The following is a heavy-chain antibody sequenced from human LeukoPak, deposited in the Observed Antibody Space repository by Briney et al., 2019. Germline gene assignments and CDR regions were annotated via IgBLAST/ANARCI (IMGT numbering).Heavy chain of an antibody. CDR3: AREGGMGFDY. Sequence: SETLSLTCTVSGGSISSDYWSWIRQPPGKGLEWIGYIYYSGSTNYNPSLKSRVTISVDTSKNQFSLKLSSVTAADTAVYYCAREGGMGFDYWGQGTLVTVSS. J-gene: IGHJ4*02. V-gene: IGHV4-59*01. D-gene: IGHD6-13*01. CDR2: IYYSGST. CDR1: GGSISSDY.